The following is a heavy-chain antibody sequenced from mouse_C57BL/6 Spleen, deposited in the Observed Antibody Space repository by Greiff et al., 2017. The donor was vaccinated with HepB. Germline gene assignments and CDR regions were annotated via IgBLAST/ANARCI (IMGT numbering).Heavy chain of an antibody. D-gene: IGHD1-1*01. Sequence: VQLQQSGAELARPGASVKLSCKASGYTFTSYGISWVKQRTGQGLEWIGEIYPRSGNTYYNEKFKGKATLTADKSSSTAYMELRSLTSEDSAVYFCERTVVERGYWGQGTTLTVSS. CDR1: GYTFTSYG. CDR2: IYPRSGNT. J-gene: IGHJ2*01. V-gene: IGHV1-81*01. CDR3: ERTVVERGY.